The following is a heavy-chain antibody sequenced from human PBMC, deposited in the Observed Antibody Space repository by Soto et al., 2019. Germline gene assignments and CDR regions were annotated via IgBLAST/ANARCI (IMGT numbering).Heavy chain of an antibody. V-gene: IGHV3-23*01. CDR2: IDGSGGNA. D-gene: IGHD1-26*01. J-gene: IGHJ4*02. CDR3: AKNFLGGSSHEGYFDS. CDR1: GLTFSVYA. Sequence: EVQLLESGGGLVQPGGSLRLSCAASGLTFSVYAMSWVRQAQGKGLQWVSAIDGSGGNAYYADSVKGRFTISRDNSKNTVGLQMNSLRAEDTAVYYCAKNFLGGSSHEGYFDSWGQGTRVTVSS.